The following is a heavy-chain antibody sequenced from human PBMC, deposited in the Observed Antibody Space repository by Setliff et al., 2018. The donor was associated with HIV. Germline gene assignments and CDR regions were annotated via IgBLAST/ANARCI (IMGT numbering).Heavy chain of an antibody. D-gene: IGHD4-17*01. J-gene: IGHJ4*02. CDR2: IYHSGST. Sequence: SETLSLTCAVSGVSISSSNWWTWVRQPPGKGLEWIGSIYHSGSTYYNPSLKSRVTISVDTTKSQISLKLISVTAADTAVFYCVRVDYGDYDFDYWGQGTLVTVSS. CDR3: VRVDYGDYDFDY. CDR1: GVSISSSNW. V-gene: IGHV4-4*02.